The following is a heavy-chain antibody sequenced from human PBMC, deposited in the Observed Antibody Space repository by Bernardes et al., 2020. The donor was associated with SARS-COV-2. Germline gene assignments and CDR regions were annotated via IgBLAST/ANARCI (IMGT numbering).Heavy chain of an antibody. J-gene: IGHJ5*02. CDR1: GGTFSSYA. V-gene: IGHV1-69*13. Sequence: SVKVSCKASGGTFSSYAISWVRQAPGQGLEWMGGIIPIFGTANYAQKFQGRVTITADESTSTAYMELSSLRSEDTAVYYCARGAPSEITSNWFDPWGQGTLVTVSS. D-gene: IGHD3-10*01. CDR2: IIPIFGTA. CDR3: ARGAPSEITSNWFDP.